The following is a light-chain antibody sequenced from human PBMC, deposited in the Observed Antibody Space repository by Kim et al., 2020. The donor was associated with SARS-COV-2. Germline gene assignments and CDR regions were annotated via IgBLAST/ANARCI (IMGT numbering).Light chain of an antibody. CDR2: DVN. J-gene: IGLJ3*02. Sequence: QSALTQPASVSGSPGQSITISCTGTSSDVGGYNYVSWYQQHPGKAPKLMIYDVNNRPSGVSNRFSGSKSGNTASLTISRLQAEDEADYYCSSYTSSSTGVFGGGTQLTVL. V-gene: IGLV2-14*03. CDR3: SSYTSSSTGV. CDR1: SSDVGGYNY.